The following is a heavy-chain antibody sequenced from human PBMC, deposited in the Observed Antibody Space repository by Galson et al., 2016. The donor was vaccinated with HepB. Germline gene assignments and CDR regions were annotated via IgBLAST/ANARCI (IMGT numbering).Heavy chain of an antibody. Sequence: SLRLSCAASGLTFSDHYMDWVRQAPGKGLAWVGRIRDKANNYTTEYAASVEGRFSVSTDESKNSLYLQMNSLETEDTAVYYCAKPTNSDAFHIWGQGTMVTVSS. J-gene: IGHJ3*02. V-gene: IGHV3-72*01. D-gene: IGHD5-12*01. CDR1: GLTFSDHY. CDR2: IRDKANNYTT. CDR3: AKPTNSDAFHI.